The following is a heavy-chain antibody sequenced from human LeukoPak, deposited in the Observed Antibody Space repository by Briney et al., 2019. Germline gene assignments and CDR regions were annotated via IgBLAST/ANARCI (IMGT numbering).Heavy chain of an antibody. V-gene: IGHV1-69*13. J-gene: IGHJ4*02. Sequence: SVKVSCKASGGTFSSYAISWVRQAPGQGLEWMGGIIPIFGTANYAQKFQGRVTITADESTSTAYMEVSSLRSEDTAVYYCARDYVIQKWVPLGLWGQGTLVTVSS. D-gene: IGHD1-26*01. CDR2: IIPIFGTA. CDR3: ARDYVIQKWVPLGL. CDR1: GGTFSSYA.